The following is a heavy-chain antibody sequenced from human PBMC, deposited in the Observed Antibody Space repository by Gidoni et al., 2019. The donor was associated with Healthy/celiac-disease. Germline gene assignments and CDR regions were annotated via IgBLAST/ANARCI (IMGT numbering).Heavy chain of an antibody. CDR2: ISSSSSYT. Sequence: QVQLVESGGGLVKPGGSLRLSCAASGFTFSDYYMSWIRQAPGKGLEWVSYISSSSSYTNYADSVKGRFTISRDNAKNSLYLQMNSLRAEDTAVYYCARDRCLGCAYYYGMDVWGQGTTVTVSS. J-gene: IGHJ6*02. CDR3: ARDRCLGCAYYYGMDV. CDR1: GFTFSDYY. D-gene: IGHD2-8*01. V-gene: IGHV3-11*05.